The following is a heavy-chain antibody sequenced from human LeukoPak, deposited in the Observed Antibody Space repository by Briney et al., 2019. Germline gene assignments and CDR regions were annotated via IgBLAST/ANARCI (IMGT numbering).Heavy chain of an antibody. CDR3: AREVRGVIRWNWFDP. CDR2: IYYSGST. J-gene: IGHJ5*02. D-gene: IGHD3-10*01. V-gene: IGHV4-59*01. Sequence: SSETLSLTCTVSGGSISSYYWSWLRQPPGKGLEWIGYIYYSGSTNYNPSLKSRVTISVDTSKNQFSLELSSVTAADTAVYYCAREVRGVIRWNWFDPWGQGTLVTVSS. CDR1: GGSISSYY.